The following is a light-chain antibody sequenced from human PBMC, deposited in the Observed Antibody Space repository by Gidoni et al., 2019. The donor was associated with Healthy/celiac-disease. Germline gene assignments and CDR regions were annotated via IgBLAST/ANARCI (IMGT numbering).Light chain of an antibody. V-gene: IGKV4-1*01. Sequence: DIVMTQSPDPLAVSLGERATINCKSSQSVLYSSNNKNYLAWYQQKPGQPPKLLIYWASTRESGVPNRFSGSGSGTDFTLTSSSLQAEDVAVYYCQQYYSTSLTFGGGTKVEIK. CDR2: WAS. CDR1: QSVLYSSNNKNY. J-gene: IGKJ4*01. CDR3: QQYYSTSLT.